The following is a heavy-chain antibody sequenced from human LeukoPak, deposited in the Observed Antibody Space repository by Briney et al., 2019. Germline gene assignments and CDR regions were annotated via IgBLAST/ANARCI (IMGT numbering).Heavy chain of an antibody. CDR3: DYMDV. J-gene: IGHJ6*03. D-gene: IGHD3-10*01. Sequence: AGGSLRLSCAASGFTFSSYWMHWVRQVPGKGLVWVSLIHSDGSTIIYADSVKGRFTISRDNAKKTLYCARGGGSAASGSQVRVDYMDVWGKGTTVTVSS. CDR2: IHSDGSTI. V-gene: IGHV3-74*01. CDR1: GFTFSSYW.